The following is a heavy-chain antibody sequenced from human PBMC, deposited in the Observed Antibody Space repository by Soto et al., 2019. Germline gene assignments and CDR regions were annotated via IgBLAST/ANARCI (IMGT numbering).Heavy chain of an antibody. CDR3: ARVDIGRYSYGTYYFDY. V-gene: IGHV4-59*01. CDR2: IYYSGST. J-gene: IGHJ4*02. CDR1: GGSISSYY. Sequence: QVQLQESGPGLVKPSETLSLTCTVSGGSISSYYWSWIRQPPGKGLEWIGYIYYSGSTNYNPSLKRRVTISVDTSKNQFSLKLSSVTAADTAVYYCARVDIGRYSYGTYYFDYWGQGTLVTVSS. D-gene: IGHD5-18*01.